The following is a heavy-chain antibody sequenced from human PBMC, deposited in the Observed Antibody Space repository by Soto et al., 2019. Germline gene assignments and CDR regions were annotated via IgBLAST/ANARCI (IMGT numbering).Heavy chain of an antibody. Sequence: SPVKGSRKGSGWGFDEYLGSRLRQATGQGLEWMGGSSPMFETVNYAQRCQGRLTIAADESSSTAYMELTSVTSAVKAIYLCPRGLPTGNHGIDVWGQGTMVTVSS. D-gene: IGHD2-15*01. CDR3: PRGLPTGNHGIDV. CDR2: SSPMFETV. CDR1: GWGFDEYL. J-gene: IGHJ6*02. V-gene: IGHV1-69*13.